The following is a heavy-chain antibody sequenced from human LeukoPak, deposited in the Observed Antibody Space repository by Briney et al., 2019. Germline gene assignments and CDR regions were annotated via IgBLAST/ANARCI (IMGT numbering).Heavy chain of an antibody. Sequence: PSETLSLTCTVSGGSISNYYWSWIRQPPGKGLEWIGYIYYSGSTNYNPPLKSRVTISVDTSKNQFSLKLSSVTAADTAVYYCARVGITSCYFDYWGQGTLVTVSS. D-gene: IGHD1-7*01. CDR3: ARVGITSCYFDY. CDR2: IYYSGST. CDR1: GGSISNYY. V-gene: IGHV4-59*01. J-gene: IGHJ4*02.